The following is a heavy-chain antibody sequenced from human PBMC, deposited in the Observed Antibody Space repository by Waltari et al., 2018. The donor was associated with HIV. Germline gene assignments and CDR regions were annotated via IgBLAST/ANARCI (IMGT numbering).Heavy chain of an antibody. CDR3: ARILGGVWWFDP. Sequence: QVQLQESGPGLVKPSETLSLTCTVSGGSISSYYWSWIRQPPGKGLEWIGYIYYSGSTNYNPSLKSRVTISVDTSKNQFSLKLSSVTAADTAVYYCARILGGVWWFDPWGQGTLVTVSS. CDR1: GGSISSYY. CDR2: IYYSGST. V-gene: IGHV4-59*01. D-gene: IGHD3-16*01. J-gene: IGHJ5*02.